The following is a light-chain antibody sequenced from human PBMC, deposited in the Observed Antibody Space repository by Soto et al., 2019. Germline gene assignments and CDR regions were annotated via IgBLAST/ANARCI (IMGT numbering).Light chain of an antibody. V-gene: IGKV3-20*01. J-gene: IGKJ1*01. CDR1: QSVSNNY. CDR3: LQHSGTSPKT. Sequence: EIVLTQSPGTLSLSAGQTATPSCRIIQSVSNNYLAWYQQNPGQAPRLLIYGASNRATGIPDRFSGSGSGTDFTLNITRVEPEDSAVYYCLQHSGTSPKTFGQGTKVDI. CDR2: GAS.